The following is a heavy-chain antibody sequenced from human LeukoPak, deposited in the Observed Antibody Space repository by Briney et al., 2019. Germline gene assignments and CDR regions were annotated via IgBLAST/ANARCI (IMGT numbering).Heavy chain of an antibody. D-gene: IGHD3-10*01. Sequence: SQTLSLTCTVSGGSISSGSYYWSWIRQPAGKGLEWIGHIYTSGGTNYNPSLKSRVTISVDTSKNQFSLKLSSVTAADTAFYYCAGGRYGSGSYFLDYWGQGILVTVSS. V-gene: IGHV4-61*09. CDR3: AGGRYGSGSYFLDY. CDR1: GGSISSGSYY. CDR2: IYTSGGT. J-gene: IGHJ4*02.